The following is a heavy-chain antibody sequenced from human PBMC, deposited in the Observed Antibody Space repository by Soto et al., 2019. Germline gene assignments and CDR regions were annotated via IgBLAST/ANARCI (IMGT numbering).Heavy chain of an antibody. CDR3: ARVQYSRDGYNECFDS. CDR2: VYVGGST. J-gene: IGHJ5*01. D-gene: IGHD3-22*01. Sequence: QVQLQESGPGLVKPSETLSLTCTVSGVSVSNGLYYRNWVRQPPGKGLEWIGYVYVGGSTNYNPSHKSRVTLSIDTSKNQFSLRLNSVNAADTAVYYCARVQYSRDGYNECFDSWGQGTLVTVSS. CDR1: GVSVSNGLYY. V-gene: IGHV4-61*01.